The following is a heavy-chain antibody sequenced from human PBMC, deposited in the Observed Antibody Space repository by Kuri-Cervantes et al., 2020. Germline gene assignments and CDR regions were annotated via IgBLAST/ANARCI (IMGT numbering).Heavy chain of an antibody. CDR2: IYTSGST. Sequence: SETLSLTCTVSGGSISSYYWSWIRQPAGKGLEWIGRIYTSGSTNYNPSLKSRVTISVDTSKNQFSLKLSSVTAADTAVYYCARGGFSYYYGSGWSKSKNWFDPWGQGTLVTVSS. CDR1: GGSISSYY. D-gene: IGHD3-10*01. CDR3: ARGGFSYYYGSGWSKSKNWFDP. J-gene: IGHJ5*02. V-gene: IGHV4-4*07.